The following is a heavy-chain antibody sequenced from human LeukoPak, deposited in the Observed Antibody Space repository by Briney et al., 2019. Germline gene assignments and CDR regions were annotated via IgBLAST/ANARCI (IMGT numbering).Heavy chain of an antibody. CDR2: TYYRAKWGN. Sequence: SQTLSLTCAISGDSVSSYDATWNWIRQSPSRGLEWLGRTYYRAKWGNDYAVSVKSRITINPDTSKNPYSLHLNPVTPEDTAVYYCARVSSRAFDVWGQGTMVTVSP. CDR1: GDSVSSYDAT. V-gene: IGHV6-1*01. J-gene: IGHJ3*01. D-gene: IGHD6-6*01. CDR3: ARVSSRAFDV.